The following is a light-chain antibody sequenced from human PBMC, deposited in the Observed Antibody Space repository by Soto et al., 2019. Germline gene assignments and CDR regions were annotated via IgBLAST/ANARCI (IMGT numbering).Light chain of an antibody. CDR2: GTS. CDR1: GSNIGAGYD. V-gene: IGLV1-40*01. Sequence: QSVLTQPPSVSGAPGQRVTISCTGSGSNIGAGYDVHWYQQLPGTAPKLLIYGTSNRPSGVPDRFSGSKSGTSASLAITGLQAEGEADYYCQSYDSSLSGYVFGTGTKVTVL. J-gene: IGLJ1*01. CDR3: QSYDSSLSGYV.